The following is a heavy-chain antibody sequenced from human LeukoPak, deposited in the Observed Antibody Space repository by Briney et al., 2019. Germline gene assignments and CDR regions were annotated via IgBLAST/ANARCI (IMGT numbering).Heavy chain of an antibody. V-gene: IGHV1-69*02. CDR1: GYTFTGYY. CDR3: APHSGTSQEGY. D-gene: IGHD1-26*01. J-gene: IGHJ4*02. CDR2: IIPILGIA. Sequence: SVKVSCKASGYTFTGYYMHWVRQAPGQGLEWMGRIIPILGIANYAQKFQGRVTITADKSTSTAYMELSSLRSEDTAVYYCAPHSGTSQEGYWGQGTLVTVSS.